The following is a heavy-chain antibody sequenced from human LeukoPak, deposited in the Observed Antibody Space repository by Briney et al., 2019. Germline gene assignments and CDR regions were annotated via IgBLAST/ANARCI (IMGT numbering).Heavy chain of an antibody. V-gene: IGHV3-11*04. Sequence: AGGSLRLSCAASGFTFSDYYMSWIRQAPGKGLEWVSYISRSGSTTYHADSVKGRFTISRDNAKNSLYLQMNSLRAEDTAAYYCARASAHCSSTSCYRDYYYYYMDVWGKGTTVTVSS. CDR1: GFTFSDYY. CDR2: ISRSGSTT. J-gene: IGHJ6*03. CDR3: ARASAHCSSTSCYRDYYYYYMDV. D-gene: IGHD2-2*02.